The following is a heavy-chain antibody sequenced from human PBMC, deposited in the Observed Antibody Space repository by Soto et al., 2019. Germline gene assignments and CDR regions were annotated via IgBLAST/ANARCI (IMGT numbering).Heavy chain of an antibody. J-gene: IGHJ5*02. V-gene: IGHV3-30*03. CDR2: ISHDGNEK. D-gene: IGHD6-19*01. CDR3: XXDLYSSGWYNYFDP. CDR1: RFTLSNYG. Sequence: QVQLVESGGGVVQPGRSLILSCAASRFTLSNYGMHWVRQAPGRGLEWVAMISHDGNEKHYVDSVKGRFTISRDDSKXXXXXXXXXXXXXXXXXXXXXXDLYSSGWYNYFDPWGQGTLVTVSS.